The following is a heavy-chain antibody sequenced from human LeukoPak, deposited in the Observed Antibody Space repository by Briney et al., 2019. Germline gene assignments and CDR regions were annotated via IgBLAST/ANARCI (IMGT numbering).Heavy chain of an antibody. CDR2: ITGSGGGT. CDR3: AKDSETPGCFDH. Sequence: PGGSLRLSCVASGFTFTNYAMNWVRQAPGKGLEWVSRITGSGGGTDYADSVKGRFTISRDNSKNTLYLQMTSLRAEDTAIYYCAKDSETPGCFDHWGQGTPATVSS. D-gene: IGHD6-19*01. V-gene: IGHV3-23*01. J-gene: IGHJ4*02. CDR1: GFTFTNYA.